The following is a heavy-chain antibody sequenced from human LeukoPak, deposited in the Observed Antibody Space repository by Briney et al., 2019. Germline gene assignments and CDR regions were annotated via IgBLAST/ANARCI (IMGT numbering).Heavy chain of an antibody. CDR1: GGSISTYY. CDR3: ARDTGVVVGYFQH. D-gene: IGHD2-15*01. J-gene: IGHJ1*01. CDR2: IYYSGST. Sequence: SETLSLTCTVSGGSISTYYWSWIRQPPGKGLEWIGYIYYSGSTSYNPSLKSRNTISVDTFKNQFSLKLSSVTASDTAVYYCARDTGVVVGYFQHWGQGTLVTVSS. V-gene: IGHV4-59*01.